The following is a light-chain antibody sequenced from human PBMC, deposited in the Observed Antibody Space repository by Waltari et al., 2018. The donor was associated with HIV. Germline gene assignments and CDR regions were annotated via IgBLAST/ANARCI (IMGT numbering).Light chain of an antibody. CDR1: NIGSKN. CDR3: HVWDRATGV. CDR2: RHT. V-gene: IGLV3-9*01. Sequence: SYELTQPLSVSVALGQTARITCGGDNIGSKNVHWYQQKPGQAPVLVIYRHTNRPSGIPERFSGSNSGNTATLTITRAQVGDEADYYCHVWDRATGVFGTGTTVTVL. J-gene: IGLJ1*01.